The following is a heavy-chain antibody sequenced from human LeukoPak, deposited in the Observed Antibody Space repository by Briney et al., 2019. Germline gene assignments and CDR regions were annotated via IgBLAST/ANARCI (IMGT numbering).Heavy chain of an antibody. CDR1: GYTFTGYY. V-gene: IGHV1-2*02. Sequence: ASVKVSCKASGYTFTGYYMHWVRQAPGQGLEWMGWINPNSGGTDYAQKFQGRVTMTRDTSISTAYMEVSRLRPDDTAVYYCARGRHYGDFEYWGQGTLVTVSS. CDR2: INPNSGGT. CDR3: ARGRHYGDFEY. J-gene: IGHJ4*02. D-gene: IGHD3-10*01.